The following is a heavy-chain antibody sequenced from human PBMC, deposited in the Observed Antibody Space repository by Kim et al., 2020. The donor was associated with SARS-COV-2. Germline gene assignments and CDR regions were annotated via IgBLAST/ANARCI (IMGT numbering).Heavy chain of an antibody. J-gene: IGHJ6*03. V-gene: IGHV4-34*10. CDR1: GGSFSDNH. CDR2: ISHSGSP. Sequence: SETLSLTCAVFGGSFSDNHWTWVRQSPGKGLEWIGEISHSGSPNYNSSLKSRITMSVDTSKNQFSLKLSSVTAADTATYYCARGQRQDVTFDFWNGLFYYYYYMDVWGTGTTVTVAS. CDR3: ARGQRQDVTFDFWNGLFYYYYYMDV. D-gene: IGHD3-3*01.